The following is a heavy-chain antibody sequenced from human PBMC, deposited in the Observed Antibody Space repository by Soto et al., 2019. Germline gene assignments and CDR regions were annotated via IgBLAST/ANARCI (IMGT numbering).Heavy chain of an antibody. Sequence: PGGSLRLSCAASGFTFSSYGIHWARQAPGKGLEWVAVISYDGSNKYYADSVKGRFTISRDNSKNTLYLQMNSLRAEDTAVYYCARNSLRRDIVLMVYAPTAPFDYWGQGTLVTVSS. CDR1: GFTFSSYG. J-gene: IGHJ4*02. CDR3: ARNSLRRDIVLMVYAPTAPFDY. V-gene: IGHV3-30*03. D-gene: IGHD2-8*01. CDR2: ISYDGSNK.